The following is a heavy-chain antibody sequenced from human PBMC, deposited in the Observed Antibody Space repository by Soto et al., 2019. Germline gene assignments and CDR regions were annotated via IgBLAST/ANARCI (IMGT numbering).Heavy chain of an antibody. Sequence: SETLSLTCTVSGGSISSSSYYWGWIRQPPGKGLEWIGSIYYSGSTYYNPSLKSRVTIAVDTSKNQFSLKLSSVTAADTAVYYCARLELYYYGMDVWGQGTTVTVSS. V-gene: IGHV4-39*01. CDR2: IYYSGST. D-gene: IGHD1-7*01. CDR3: ARLELYYYGMDV. CDR1: GGSISSSSYY. J-gene: IGHJ6*02.